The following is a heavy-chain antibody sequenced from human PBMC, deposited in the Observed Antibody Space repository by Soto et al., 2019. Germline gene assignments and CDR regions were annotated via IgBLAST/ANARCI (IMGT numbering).Heavy chain of an antibody. CDR3: ATHSSSYTNDY. J-gene: IGHJ4*02. V-gene: IGHV1-18*04. CDR1: GYTFTSYG. CDR2: ISSYNGNT. D-gene: IGHD6-6*01. Sequence: SSVKVCCKASGYTFTSYGISWVRQAPGQGLEWMGWISSYNGNTNYAQKVQGRVTMTTDTSTSTTYMELRSLRSGDTAVYYCATHSSSYTNDYWGQGTLVTV.